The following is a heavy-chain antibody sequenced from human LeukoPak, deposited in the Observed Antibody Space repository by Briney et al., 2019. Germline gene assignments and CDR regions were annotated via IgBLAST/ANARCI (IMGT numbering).Heavy chain of an antibody. Sequence: SETLSLTCNVSGTSVRSYYWTWIRQPPGKGLEWIGYVYYTGTTNYNASLKSRVSISIDTSTNQFSLRLTSVTAADTAMYYCASIGDVWSGYYDHWGQGTLITVSS. V-gene: IGHV4-59*02. CDR2: VYYTGTT. CDR1: GTSVRSYY. J-gene: IGHJ4*02. CDR3: ASIGDVWSGYYDH. D-gene: IGHD3-3*01.